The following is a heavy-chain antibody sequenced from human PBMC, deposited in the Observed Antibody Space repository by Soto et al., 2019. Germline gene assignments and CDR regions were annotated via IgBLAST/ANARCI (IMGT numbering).Heavy chain of an antibody. CDR2: IYYSGST. J-gene: IGHJ5*02. CDR1: GGSISSYY. Sequence: PSETLSLTCTVSGGSISSYYWSWIRQPPGKGLEWIGYIYYSGSTNYNPSLKSRVTISVDTSKNQFSLKLSSVTAADTAVYYCARVKRYSGLNWFDPWGQGTLVTVSS. V-gene: IGHV4-59*01. CDR3: ARVKRYSGLNWFDP. D-gene: IGHD5-12*01.